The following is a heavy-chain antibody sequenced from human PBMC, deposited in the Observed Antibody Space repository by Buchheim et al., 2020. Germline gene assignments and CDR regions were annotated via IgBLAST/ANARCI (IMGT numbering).Heavy chain of an antibody. CDR1: GFTFSSYS. D-gene: IGHD4-17*01. V-gene: IGHV3-48*02. J-gene: IGHJ6*02. Sequence: EVQLVESGGGLVQPGGSLRLSCAASGFTFSSYSMNWVRQAPGKGLEWVSYISSSSSTIYYADSVKGRFTISRDNAKNSLYLQMNSLRDEDTAVYYCARVSLDYGDYGASGMDVWGQGTT. CDR2: ISSSSSTI. CDR3: ARVSLDYGDYGASGMDV.